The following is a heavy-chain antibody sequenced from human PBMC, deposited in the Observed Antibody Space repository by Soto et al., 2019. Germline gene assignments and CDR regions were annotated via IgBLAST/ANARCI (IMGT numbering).Heavy chain of an antibody. CDR2: INADNGHT. Sequence: QVQLLPSGADVKQPWSSVKVYCKASGYPCNNSAITWVRRAPGQGLEWMGWINADNGHTNYAQKFQDRVAMTPDTSTRTVYMEVRSLRYDGTAVIDCARVMDPDHCDHVGQGTLFTVSS. V-gene: IGHV1-18*01. D-gene: IGHD2-21*01. CDR3: ARVMDPDHCDH. CDR1: GYPCNNSA. J-gene: IGHJ4*02.